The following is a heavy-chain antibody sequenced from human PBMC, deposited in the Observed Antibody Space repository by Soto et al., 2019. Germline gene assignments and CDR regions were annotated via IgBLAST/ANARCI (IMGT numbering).Heavy chain of an antibody. Sequence: ESGGGVVQPGRSLRLSCAASGFTFSSYAMHWVRQAPGKGLEWVAVISYDGSNKYYADSVKGRFTISRDNSKNTLYLQMNSLRAEDTAVYYCARGDEWELLEPFFDYWGQGTLVTVSS. CDR2: ISYDGSNK. CDR1: GFTFSSYA. CDR3: ARGDEWELLEPFFDY. V-gene: IGHV3-30-3*01. D-gene: IGHD1-26*01. J-gene: IGHJ4*02.